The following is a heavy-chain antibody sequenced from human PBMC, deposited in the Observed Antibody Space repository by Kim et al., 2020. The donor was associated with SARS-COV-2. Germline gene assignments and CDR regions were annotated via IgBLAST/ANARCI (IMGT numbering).Heavy chain of an antibody. Sequence: ASVKVSCKASGYTFTTYNIHWVRQAPGQGLEWMGWINSGKGNTKYSQKFQGRVSISRDTSASTAYMDLSSLGSEDTAIYYCVTGGGPAWGQGTLVTVS. CDR3: VTGGGPA. J-gene: IGHJ4*02. CDR2: INSGKGNT. CDR1: GYTFTTYN. D-gene: IGHD5-12*01. V-gene: IGHV1-3*04.